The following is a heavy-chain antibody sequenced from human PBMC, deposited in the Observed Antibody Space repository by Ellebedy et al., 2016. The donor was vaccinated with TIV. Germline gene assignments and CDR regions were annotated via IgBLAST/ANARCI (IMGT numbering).Heavy chain of an antibody. V-gene: IGHV4-59*08. CDR2: IYYSGST. J-gene: IGHJ4*02. Sequence: SETLSLTXTVSGGSISSYYWSWIRQPPGKGLEWIGYIYYSGSTNYNPSLKSRVTISVDTSKNQFSLKLSSVTAADTAVYYCAEGLGSYRSHWGQGTLVTVSS. CDR3: AEGLGSYRSH. D-gene: IGHD1-26*01. CDR1: GGSISSYY.